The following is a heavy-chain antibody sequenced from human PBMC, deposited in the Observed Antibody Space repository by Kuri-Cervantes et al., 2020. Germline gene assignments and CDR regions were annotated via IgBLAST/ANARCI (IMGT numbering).Heavy chain of an antibody. CDR2: ISYDGSNK. J-gene: IGHJ6*02. CDR1: GFTFSSYA. D-gene: IGHD6-6*01. V-gene: IGHV3-30-3*02. CDR3: AKDLSSIAARRGMYYGMDV. Sequence: GGSLRLSCAASGFTFSSYAMHWVRQAPGKGLEWVAVISYDGSNKYYADSVKGRFTISRDNSKNTLYLQMNSLRSEDTALYYCAKDLSSIAARRGMYYGMDVWGQGTTVTVSS.